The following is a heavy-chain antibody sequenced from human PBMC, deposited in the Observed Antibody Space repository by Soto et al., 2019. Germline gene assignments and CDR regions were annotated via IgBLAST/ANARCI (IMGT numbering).Heavy chain of an antibody. CDR3: ARDGSGHYGMDV. CDR2: IYYSGNT. D-gene: IGHD3-3*01. V-gene: IGHV4-31*11. J-gene: IGHJ6*02. Sequence: SETLSLTCAVSGGSISSGGYSWTWIRQPPGKGLEWIGNIYYSGNTYYNPSLKSRVTISVDTSKNQFSLKLSSVTAADTAVYYCARDGSGHYGMDVWGQGTTVTVSS. CDR1: GGSISSGGYS.